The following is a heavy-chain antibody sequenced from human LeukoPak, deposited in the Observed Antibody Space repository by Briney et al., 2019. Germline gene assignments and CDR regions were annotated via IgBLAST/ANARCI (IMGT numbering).Heavy chain of an antibody. Sequence: PGRSLRLSCAASGFTFSSYAMSWVRQAPGKGLEWVSVMSGSGDSTYYADSVKGRFTISRDNSKNTLYLQMNSPRAEDTAVYYCAREVDGGGAFDIWGQGTMVTVSS. D-gene: IGHD2-15*01. CDR1: GFTFSSYA. J-gene: IGHJ3*02. V-gene: IGHV3-23*01. CDR2: MSGSGDST. CDR3: AREVDGGGAFDI.